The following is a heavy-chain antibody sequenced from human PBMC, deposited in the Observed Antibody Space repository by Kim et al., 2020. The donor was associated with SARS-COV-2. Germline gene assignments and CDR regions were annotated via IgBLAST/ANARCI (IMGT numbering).Heavy chain of an antibody. Sequence: VKGRFTISRDNAKTSLYLQMNSLRAEDTAVYYCARDSPTPMVRGVILLDYWGQGTLVTVSS. D-gene: IGHD3-10*01. V-gene: IGHV3-11*06. CDR3: ARDSPTPMVRGVILLDY. J-gene: IGHJ4*02.